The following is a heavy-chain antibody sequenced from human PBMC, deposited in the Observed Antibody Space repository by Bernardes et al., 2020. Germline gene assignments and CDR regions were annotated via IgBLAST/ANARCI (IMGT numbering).Heavy chain of an antibody. J-gene: IGHJ4*02. CDR2: INRDGSDK. CDR1: GFTFIPYW. Sequence: GVSLRLSCAASGFTFIPYWMSWVRQAPGKGLEWVANINRDGSDKYYVDSVRGRFTISRDNAENSLYLQMNSLRVEDTAVYYCARLDSGRTADYWGQGTLVTVSS. V-gene: IGHV3-7*01. CDR3: ARLDSGRTADY. D-gene: IGHD3-10*01.